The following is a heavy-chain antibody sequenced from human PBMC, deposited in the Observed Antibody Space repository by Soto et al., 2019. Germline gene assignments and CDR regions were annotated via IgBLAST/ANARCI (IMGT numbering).Heavy chain of an antibody. J-gene: IGHJ6*03. CDR2: ISAYNGNT. Sequence: ASVKVSCKASGYTFTSYGISWLRQAPGQGLEWMGWISAYNGNTNYAQKLQGRVTMTTDTSTSTAYMELRSLRSDDTAVYYCARGPPSQPASYDFWSGSPHFYYYMDVWGKGTTVTVSS. D-gene: IGHD3-3*01. CDR1: GYTFTSYG. V-gene: IGHV1-18*01. CDR3: ARGPPSQPASYDFWSGSPHFYYYMDV.